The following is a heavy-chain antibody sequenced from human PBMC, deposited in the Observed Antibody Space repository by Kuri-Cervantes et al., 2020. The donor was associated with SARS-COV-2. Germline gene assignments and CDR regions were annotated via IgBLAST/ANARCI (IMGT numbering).Heavy chain of an antibody. Sequence: SETLSLTCAVSGYSISSGYYWGWIRQPPGKGLEWIGSIYHSGSTYYNPSLKSRVTISLDTSKNQFSLKLSSVTAADTAVYYCARVGVGRGKDALDIWGQGTMVTVSS. CDR2: IYHSGST. CDR1: GYSISSGYY. V-gene: IGHV4-38-2*01. CDR3: ARVGVGRGKDALDI. D-gene: IGHD3-10*01. J-gene: IGHJ3*02.